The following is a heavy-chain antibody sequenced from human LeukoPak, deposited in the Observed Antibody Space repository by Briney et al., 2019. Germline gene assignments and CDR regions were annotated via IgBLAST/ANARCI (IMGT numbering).Heavy chain of an antibody. CDR2: INHSGST. V-gene: IGHV4-39*07. Sequence: SETLSLTCTVSGGSISSSSYYWGWIRQPPGKGLEWIGEINHSGSTNYNPSLKSRVTISVDTSKNQFSLKLGSVTAADTAVYYCARGPGDYVWGSYRRFDYWGQGTLVTVSS. J-gene: IGHJ4*02. CDR1: GGSISSSSYY. CDR3: ARGPGDYVWGSYRRFDY. D-gene: IGHD3-16*02.